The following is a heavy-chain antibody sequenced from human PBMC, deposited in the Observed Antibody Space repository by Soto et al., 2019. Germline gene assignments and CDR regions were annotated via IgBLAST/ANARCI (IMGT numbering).Heavy chain of an antibody. CDR1: GGSISSTSGY. CDR3: ARPRGGYFGAFDI. CDR2: IFYSGTT. Sequence: SETLSLTCTVSGGSISSTSGYWGWIRQPPGKGLEWIGSIFYSGTTYYTPSLKSRVTISVDTSNNQFSLKLSSVTAADTAVYYCARPRGGYFGAFDIWGQGTTVTVSS. D-gene: IGHD3-16*01. V-gene: IGHV4-39*01. J-gene: IGHJ3*02.